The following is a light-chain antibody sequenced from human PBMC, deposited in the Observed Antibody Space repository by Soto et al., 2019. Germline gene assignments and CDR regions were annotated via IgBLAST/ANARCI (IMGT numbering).Light chain of an antibody. V-gene: IGKV1-5*03. CDR1: QSISSW. CDR3: QQYNSYWS. CDR2: KAS. J-gene: IGKJ1*01. Sequence: DIQMTQSPSTLSASVGDRVTITCRASQSISSWLAWYQQKPGKAPKLLIYKASSLEIGVPSRFSGSGSGTECTLTISSLQPDDFATYYCQQYNSYWSFGQGTKVEIK.